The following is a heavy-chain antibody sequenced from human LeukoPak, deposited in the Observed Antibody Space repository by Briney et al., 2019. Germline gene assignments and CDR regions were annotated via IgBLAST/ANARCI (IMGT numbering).Heavy chain of an antibody. J-gene: IGHJ4*02. Sequence: GASVTVSCTSSGYTFTSYGISWVRQAPGQGLEWMGWISAYNGNTNYAQKLQGRVTMTTDTSTSTAHMELRSLRSDDTAVYYCARDRPTIFGVVNPFDYWGQGTLVTVSS. V-gene: IGHV1-18*01. D-gene: IGHD3-3*01. CDR3: ARDRPTIFGVVNPFDY. CDR2: ISAYNGNT. CDR1: GYTFTSYG.